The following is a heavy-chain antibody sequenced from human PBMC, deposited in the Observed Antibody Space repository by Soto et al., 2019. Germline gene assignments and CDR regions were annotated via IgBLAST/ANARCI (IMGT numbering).Heavy chain of an antibody. CDR2: IHYSGSI. V-gene: IGHV4-31*03. CDR1: DGSIDSGSYY. CDR3: TRGLDRAKLGY. Sequence: QVQLQESGPGLVKPSQTLSLTCTVSDGSIDSGSYYRSWVRQYPGKGLEWIGSIHYSGSIYYSPSLRSRLTRSADTSKNKFSIKLSSVTVADTAVYYCTRGLDRAKLGYWGQGIQVIVSS. J-gene: IGHJ4*02. D-gene: IGHD1-26*01.